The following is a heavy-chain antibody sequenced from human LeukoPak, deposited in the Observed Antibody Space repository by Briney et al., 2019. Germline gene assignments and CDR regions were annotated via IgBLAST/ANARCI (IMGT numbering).Heavy chain of an antibody. D-gene: IGHD3-22*01. CDR2: ISPYNGNT. Sequence: ASVKVSCKPSGYTFTRHGISWVRQAPGQGLEWMGWISPYNGNTNYAQKFQGRVTMTEDTSTDTAYMELSSLRSEDTAVYYCATKPPSLTMIVDIPDAFDIWGQGTMVTVSS. J-gene: IGHJ3*02. V-gene: IGHV1-18*01. CDR3: ATKPPSLTMIVDIPDAFDI. CDR1: GYTFTRHG.